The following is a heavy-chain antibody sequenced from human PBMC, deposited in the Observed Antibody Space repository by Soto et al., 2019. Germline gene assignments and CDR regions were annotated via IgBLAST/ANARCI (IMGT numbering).Heavy chain of an antibody. CDR1: GGSISSYY. J-gene: IGHJ4*02. D-gene: IGHD1-1*01. CDR3: ASSAGNLGGYRFDY. CDR2: IYYSGST. Sequence: SETLSLTCTVSGGSISSYYWSWIRQPPGKGLEWIGYIYYSGSTNYNPSLKSRVTISVDTSKNQFSLKLSSVTAADTAVYYCASSAGNLGGYRFDYWGQGTLVTVSS. V-gene: IGHV4-59*08.